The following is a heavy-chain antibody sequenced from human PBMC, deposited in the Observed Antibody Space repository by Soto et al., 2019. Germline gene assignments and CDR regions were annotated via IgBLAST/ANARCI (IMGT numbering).Heavy chain of an antibody. J-gene: IGHJ4*01. V-gene: IGHV3-23*01. D-gene: IGHD6-13*01. Sequence: GGSLRLSCATSGFTFTAYDLTWVRQAPGKGLDWVSGISPSGDTTYYADSVKGRFTISRDNSKTVLYLQMNSLRAEDAASYYCAKERLEEVGTFFEFWGHGILVTVSS. CDR2: ISPSGDTT. CDR3: AKERLEEVGTFFEF. CDR1: GFTFTAYD.